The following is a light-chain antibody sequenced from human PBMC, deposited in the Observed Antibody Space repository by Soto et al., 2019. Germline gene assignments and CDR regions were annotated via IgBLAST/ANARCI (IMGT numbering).Light chain of an antibody. CDR3: AAWDDSLNGVV. J-gene: IGLJ2*01. CDR1: SSNIGSNT. CDR2: SNN. V-gene: IGLV1-44*01. Sequence: QAVVTQPPSASGTPGQRVTISCSGSSSNIGSNTVNWYQQLPGTAPKLLIYSNNQRPSGVPDRFSDSKSGTSASLAISGLQSEDEGDYYCAAWDDSLNGVVFGGGTKLTVL.